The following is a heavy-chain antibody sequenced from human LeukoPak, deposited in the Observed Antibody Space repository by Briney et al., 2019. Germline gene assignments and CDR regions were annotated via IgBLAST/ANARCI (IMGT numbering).Heavy chain of an antibody. CDR2: INHSGST. J-gene: IGHJ6*02. V-gene: IGHV4-34*01. Sequence: SETLSLTCAVYGGSFSGYYWSWIRQPPGKGLEWIGEINHSGSTNYNPSLKSRVTISVDTSKNQFSLKLGSVTAADTAVYYCARGVSSRYFDWQYGMDVWGQGTTVTVSS. CDR1: GGSFSGYY. CDR3: ARGVSSRYFDWQYGMDV. D-gene: IGHD3-9*01.